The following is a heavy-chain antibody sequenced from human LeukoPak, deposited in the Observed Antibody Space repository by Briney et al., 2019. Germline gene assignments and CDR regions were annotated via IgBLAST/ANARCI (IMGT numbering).Heavy chain of an antibody. CDR3: ARALAYSGSYYGMDY. J-gene: IGHJ4*02. CDR1: GFTFSSYS. D-gene: IGHD1-26*01. V-gene: IGHV3-21*01. CDR2: ISSSSSYI. Sequence: GGSLRLSCAASGFTFSSYSMNWVRQAPGKGLEWVSSISSSSSYIDYADSVKGRFTISRDNAKNSVYLQMNSLRAEDTAVYYCARALAYSGSYYGMDYWGQGTLVTVSS.